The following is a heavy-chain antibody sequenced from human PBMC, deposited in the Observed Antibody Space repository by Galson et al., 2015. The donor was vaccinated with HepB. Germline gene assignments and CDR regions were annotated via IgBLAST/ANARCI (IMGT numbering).Heavy chain of an antibody. CDR1: GFTFSSYG. CDR3: ARDQFDDYPGVLDY. D-gene: IGHD4-11*01. J-gene: IGHJ4*02. Sequence: SLRLSCAASGFTFSSYGMHWVRQAPGKGLEWVAAIWIDENNKYYADSVKGRFTISRDNSKNTLYLQMNSLRAEDTAIYYCARDQFDDYPGVLDYWGQGTLVTVSS. V-gene: IGHV3-33*01. CDR2: IWIDENNK.